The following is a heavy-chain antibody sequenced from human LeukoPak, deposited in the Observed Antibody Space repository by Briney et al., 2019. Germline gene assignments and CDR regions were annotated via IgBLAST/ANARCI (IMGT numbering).Heavy chain of an antibody. D-gene: IGHD5-24*01. CDR1: GGSFSGYY. V-gene: IGHV4-34*01. J-gene: IGHJ4*02. CDR2: INHSGST. CDR3: ARETLEMAKITELGPIDY. Sequence: SETLSLTCAVYGGSFSGYYWSWIRQPPGKGLEWIGEINHSGSTNYNPSLKSRVTISVDTSKNQFSLKLSSVTAADTAVYYCARETLEMAKITELGPIDYWGQGTLVTVSS.